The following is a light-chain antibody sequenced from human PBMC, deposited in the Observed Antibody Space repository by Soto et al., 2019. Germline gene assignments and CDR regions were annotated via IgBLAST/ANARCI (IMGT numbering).Light chain of an antibody. CDR1: QSINAQ. CDR2: GAS. CDR3: QQYNTWLWT. V-gene: IGKV3-15*01. Sequence: EVVMTQSPATLSVSPGERVTLSCRASQSINAQLAWYQQKPGQAPRLLIHGASTRATGIPARFSGSGFGTEFILTISSLQSEDFAIYYCQQYNTWLWTFGQGTKVEI. J-gene: IGKJ1*01.